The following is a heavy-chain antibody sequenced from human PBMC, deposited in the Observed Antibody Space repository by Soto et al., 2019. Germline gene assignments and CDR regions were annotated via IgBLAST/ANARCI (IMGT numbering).Heavy chain of an antibody. CDR1: GGSISSYY. Sequence: SETLSLTCTVSGGSISSYYWTWIRQPAGKGLEWIGRIYISGSTDYNPSLKSRVTMSVDTSKNQFSLKLTSVTAADTAVYYCARLAVTDAMSAWFDPWGQGTLVTVSS. CDR2: IYISGST. D-gene: IGHD2-2*01. J-gene: IGHJ5*02. V-gene: IGHV4-4*07. CDR3: ARLAVTDAMSAWFDP.